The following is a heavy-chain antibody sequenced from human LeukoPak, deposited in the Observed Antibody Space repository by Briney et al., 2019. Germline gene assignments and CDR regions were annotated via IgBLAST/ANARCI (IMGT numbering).Heavy chain of an antibody. CDR2: IWYDGSNK. J-gene: IGHJ3*02. CDR1: GFTFSSYG. V-gene: IGHV3-33*06. D-gene: IGHD6-13*01. Sequence: GGSLRLSCAASGFTFSSYGMHWVRQAPGKGLEWVAVIWYDGSNKYYADSMKGRFTISRDNSKNTLYLQMNSLRAEDTAVYYCAKEKPNPYSSSWYVIDAFDIWGQGTMVTVSS. CDR3: AKEKPNPYSSSWYVIDAFDI.